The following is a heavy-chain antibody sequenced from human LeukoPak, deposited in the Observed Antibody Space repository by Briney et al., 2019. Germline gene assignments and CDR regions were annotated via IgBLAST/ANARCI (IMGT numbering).Heavy chain of an antibody. CDR2: IKSKTDGGTT. V-gene: IGHV3-15*01. D-gene: IGHD3-10*01. CDR3: TTDSYGSGSYYRHDAFDI. Sequence: PGGSLRLSCAASGFTFSNAWMSWVRQAPGKGLEWVGRIKSKTDGGTTDYAAPVKGKFTLSSDDSKNTLYLQMNSLTTEDTAVYYCTTDSYGSGSYYRHDAFDIWGQGTMVAVSS. CDR1: GFTFSNAW. J-gene: IGHJ3*02.